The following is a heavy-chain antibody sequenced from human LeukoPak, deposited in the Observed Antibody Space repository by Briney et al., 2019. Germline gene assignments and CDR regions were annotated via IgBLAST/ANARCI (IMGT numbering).Heavy chain of an antibody. CDR3: ARGAYYDFWSGFPGYYYYGMDV. CDR1: GYTFTSYD. J-gene: IGHJ6*02. D-gene: IGHD3-3*01. V-gene: IGHV1-8*01. CDR2: MNPNSGNT. Sequence: ASVKVSCKASGYTFTSYDINWVRQATGQGLEWMGWMNPNSGNTGYAQKFQGRVTMTRNTSISTAYMELSSLRSEDTAVYYCARGAYYDFWSGFPGYYYYGMDVWGQGTTVTVSS.